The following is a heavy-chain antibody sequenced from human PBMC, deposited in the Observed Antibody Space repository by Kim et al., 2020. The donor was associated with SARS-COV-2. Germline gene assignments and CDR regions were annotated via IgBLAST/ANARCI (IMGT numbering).Heavy chain of an antibody. V-gene: IGHV3-30*15. Sequence: ADSVKGRFTISRDNSKNTLYLQMSSLRAEDTAVYYCARSGSGSYSSPFDYWGQGTLVTVSS. CDR3: ARSGSGSYSSPFDY. D-gene: IGHD1-26*01. J-gene: IGHJ4*02.